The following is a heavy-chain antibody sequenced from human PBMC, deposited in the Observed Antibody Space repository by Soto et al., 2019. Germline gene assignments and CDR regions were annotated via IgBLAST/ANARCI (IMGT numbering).Heavy chain of an antibody. V-gene: IGHV4-34*01. CDR1: GGSFSGYY. D-gene: IGHD6-6*01. CDR2: INHSGST. Sequence: SETLSLTCAVYGGSFSGYYWSWIRQPPGKGLEWIGEINHSGSTNYNPSLKSRVTISVDTSKNQFSLKLSSVTAADTAVYYCARGGSSSKEAHYYYMDVWGKGTALTISS. CDR3: ARGGSSSKEAHYYYMDV. J-gene: IGHJ6*03.